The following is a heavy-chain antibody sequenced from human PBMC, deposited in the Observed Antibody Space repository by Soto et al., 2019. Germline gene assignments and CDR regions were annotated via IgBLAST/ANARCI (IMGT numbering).Heavy chain of an antibody. CDR2: IYYSGST. CDR1: GGSISSGGYY. D-gene: IGHD2-2*02. V-gene: IGHV4-31*03. CDR3: ARGYCSSTSCYRSALTFDY. Sequence: QVQLQESGPGLVKPSQTLSLTCTVSGGSISSGGYYLSWIRQHPGKGLEWIGYIYYSGSTYYNPSLKSRVTISVDTSKNQFSLKLSSVTAADTAVYYCARGYCSSTSCYRSALTFDYWGQGTLVTVSS. J-gene: IGHJ4*02.